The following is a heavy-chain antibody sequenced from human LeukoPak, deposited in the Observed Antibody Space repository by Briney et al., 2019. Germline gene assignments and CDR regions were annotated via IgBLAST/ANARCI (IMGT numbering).Heavy chain of an antibody. CDR1: GFTFSSYA. CDR3: AKDLIQTIVGATLDDY. D-gene: IGHD1-26*01. CDR2: ISGSGGST. V-gene: IGHV3-23*01. J-gene: IGHJ4*02. Sequence: GGSLRLSCAASGFTFSSYAMSWVRQAPGQGLEWVSAISGSGGSTYYADSVKGRFTISRDNSKNTLYLQMNSLRAEDTAVYYCAKDLIQTIVGATLDDYWGQGTLVTVSS.